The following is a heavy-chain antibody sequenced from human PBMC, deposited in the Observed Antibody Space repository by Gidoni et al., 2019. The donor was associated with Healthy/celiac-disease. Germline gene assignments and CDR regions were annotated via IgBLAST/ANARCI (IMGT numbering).Heavy chain of an antibody. V-gene: IGHV1-8*01. CDR2: MNPNSGNT. CDR3: ARGSYYDFWSGYYTYYYYYYMDV. Sequence: QVQLVQSGAEVKKPGASVKVSCKASGYTFTSYDINWVRQATGQGLEWMGWMNPNSGNTGYAQKFQGRVTMTRNTSISTAYMGLSSLRSEDTAVYYCARGSYYDFWSGYYTYYYYYYMDVWGKGTTVTVSS. J-gene: IGHJ6*03. D-gene: IGHD3-3*01. CDR1: GYTFTSYD.